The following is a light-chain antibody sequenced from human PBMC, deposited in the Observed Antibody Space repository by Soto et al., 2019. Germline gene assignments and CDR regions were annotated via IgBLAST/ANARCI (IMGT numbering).Light chain of an antibody. CDR3: HHYGTSAL. J-gene: IGKJ3*01. CDR2: DAS. CDR1: QSVSRSY. V-gene: IGKV3-20*01. Sequence: EIVLTQSPGTLSLSPGERATLSCRASQSVSRSYLAWYQQKPGQAPRLLIYDASRATGIPDRFSASGSGTDFTLTITRLEPEVFAVYYCHHYGTSALFGPGTKVEI.